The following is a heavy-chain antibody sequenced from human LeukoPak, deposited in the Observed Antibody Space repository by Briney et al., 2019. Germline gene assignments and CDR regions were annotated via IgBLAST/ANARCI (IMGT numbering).Heavy chain of an antibody. J-gene: IGHJ4*02. CDR1: GGSINSYY. CDR3: ARGPTRYYFDY. CDR2: IHYSGST. Sequence: SETLSLTCTVSGGSINSYYWSWIRQPPGRGLEWIGSIHYSGSTSYNPSLRSRVTISVDKSKNQFFLKLSSVTATDTAVYYCARGPTRYYFDYWGQGILVTVSS. D-gene: IGHD1/OR15-1a*01. V-gene: IGHV4-59*01.